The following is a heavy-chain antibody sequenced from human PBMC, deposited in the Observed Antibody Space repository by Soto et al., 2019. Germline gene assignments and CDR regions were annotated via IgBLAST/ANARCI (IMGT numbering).Heavy chain of an antibody. CDR1: GGSISSGGYY. CDR3: ARDSSYSSSSWDAFDI. CDR2: IYDSGST. D-gene: IGHD6-6*01. Sequence: PSETLSLTCAVSGGSISSGGYYWSWIRQHPGKGLEWIGYIYDSGSTYYNPSLKSRVTISVDTSKNQFSLKLSSVTAADTAVYYCARDSSYSSSSWDAFDIWGQGTMVTVSS. J-gene: IGHJ3*02. V-gene: IGHV4-31*11.